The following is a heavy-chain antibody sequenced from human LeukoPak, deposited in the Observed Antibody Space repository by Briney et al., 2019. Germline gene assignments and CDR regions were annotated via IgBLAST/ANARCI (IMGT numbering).Heavy chain of an antibody. Sequence: PGGSLRLSCAASGFTFSSYAMHWVRRAPGKGLEWVAVISYDGSNKYYADSVKGRFTISRDNAKNTLDLQMNNLRVEDTAVYYCVRDGVGAPPFDYWGEGVLVTVSS. J-gene: IGHJ4*02. CDR2: ISYDGSNK. CDR1: GFTFSSYA. CDR3: VRDGVGAPPFDY. V-gene: IGHV3-30-3*01. D-gene: IGHD1-26*01.